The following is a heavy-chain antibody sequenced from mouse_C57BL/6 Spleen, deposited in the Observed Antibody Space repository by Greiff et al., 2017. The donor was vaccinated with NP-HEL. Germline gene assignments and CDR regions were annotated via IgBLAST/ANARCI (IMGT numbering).Heavy chain of an antibody. Sequence: QVQLQQPGAELVKPGASVKMSCKASGYTFTSYWITWVKQRPGQGLAWIGDIYPGSGSTNYNEKFKSKATLTVDTSSSTAYMQLSSLTSEDSAVYYCAREGGRYAMDYWGQGTSVTVSS. D-gene: IGHD3-3*01. CDR1: GYTFTSYW. J-gene: IGHJ4*01. V-gene: IGHV1-55*01. CDR3: AREGGRYAMDY. CDR2: IYPGSGST.